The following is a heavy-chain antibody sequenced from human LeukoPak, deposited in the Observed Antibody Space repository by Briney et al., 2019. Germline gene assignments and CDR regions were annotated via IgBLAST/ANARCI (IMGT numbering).Heavy chain of an antibody. V-gene: IGHV3-23*01. CDR3: AKTMIVVETYYYYGMDV. CDR2: ISGSGEST. D-gene: IGHD3-22*01. J-gene: IGHJ6*02. CDR1: GLTFSASV. Sequence: GGSLRLSCDASGLTFSASVMTWVRQPPGKALEWVSGISGSGESTYYAGSVKGRFTISRDNSKNTLYLQMNSLRAEDTAVYHCAKTMIVVETYYYYGMDVWGQGTTVTVSS.